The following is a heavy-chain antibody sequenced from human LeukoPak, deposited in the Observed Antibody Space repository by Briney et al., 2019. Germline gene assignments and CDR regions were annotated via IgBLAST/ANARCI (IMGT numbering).Heavy chain of an antibody. J-gene: IGHJ4*02. V-gene: IGHV4-34*01. D-gene: IGHD2-15*01. CDR2: INHSGST. Sequence: SETLSLTCAVYGGSFSGYYWNWIHQPPGKGLEWIGEINHSGSTNYNPSLKSRVTISVDTSKNQFSLKLSSVTAADTAVYYCARGTHDCSGGSCYWYFDYWGQGTLVTVSS. CDR3: ARGTHDCSGGSCYWYFDY. CDR1: GGSFSGYY.